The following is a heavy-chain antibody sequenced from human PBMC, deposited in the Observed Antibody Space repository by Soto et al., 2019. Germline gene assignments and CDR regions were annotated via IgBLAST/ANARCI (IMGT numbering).Heavy chain of an antibody. J-gene: IGHJ4*02. Sequence: QVHLVQSGAEVKKPGASVKVSCKASGYTFTSYAIHWVRQAPGQRLEWMGWINAGNDNTKYSQKFQGRVTITRDTSASTVYMELSSLRSEDTAVYYCARFVSSGWAVFDYWGQGTLVTVSS. V-gene: IGHV1-3*01. CDR3: ARFVSSGWAVFDY. CDR2: INAGNDNT. CDR1: GYTFTSYA. D-gene: IGHD6-19*01.